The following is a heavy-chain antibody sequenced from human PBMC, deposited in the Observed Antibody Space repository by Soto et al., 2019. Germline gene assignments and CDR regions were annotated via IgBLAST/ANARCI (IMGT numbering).Heavy chain of an antibody. J-gene: IGHJ6*02. CDR3: ARQSPGGIVVVPAAIYYGMDV. D-gene: IGHD2-2*01. CDR1: GGSISSSSYY. CDR2: IYYSGST. V-gene: IGHV4-39*01. Sequence: SETLSLTCTVSGGSISSSSYYWGWIRQPPGKGLEWIGSIYYSGSTYYNPSLKSRVTISVDTSKNQFSLKLSSVTAADTAVYYCARQSPGGIVVVPAAIYYGMDVWGQGTTVTVSS.